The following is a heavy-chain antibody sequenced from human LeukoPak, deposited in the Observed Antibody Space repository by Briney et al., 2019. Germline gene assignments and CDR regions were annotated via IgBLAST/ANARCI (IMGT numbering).Heavy chain of an antibody. CDR1: GYSISSGYY. J-gene: IGHJ4*02. D-gene: IGHD4-11*01. CDR2: IFHSGT. Sequence: SETLSLTCAVSGYSISSGYYWAWIRQPPGEGLEWVRSIFHSGTYYNPSLKSRVSISMDTSKNQFSLSLNSVTAADTAVYYCARDDYSNYGHYWGQGKLVTVSS. V-gene: IGHV4-38-2*02. CDR3: ARDDYSNYGHY.